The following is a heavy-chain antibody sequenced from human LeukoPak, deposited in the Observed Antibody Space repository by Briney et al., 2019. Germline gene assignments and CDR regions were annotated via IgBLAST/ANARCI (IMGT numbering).Heavy chain of an antibody. V-gene: IGHV1-18*01. Sequence: ASVKVSCKASGYTFTSYGISWVRQAPGQGLEWMGWISAYNGNTNYAQKLQGRVTMTTDTSTSTAYMELRSLRSDDTAVYYCARAVDGDSSGYSDYYYYYYMDVWGKGTTVTVSS. CDR3: ARAVDGDSSGYSDYYYYYYMDV. CDR1: GYTFTSYG. J-gene: IGHJ6*03. CDR2: ISAYNGNT. D-gene: IGHD3-22*01.